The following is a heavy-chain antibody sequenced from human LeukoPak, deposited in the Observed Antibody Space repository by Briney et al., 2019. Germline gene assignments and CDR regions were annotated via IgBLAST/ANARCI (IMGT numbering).Heavy chain of an antibody. CDR3: ARQADFGGVVVSSWFDP. V-gene: IGHV4-39*01. D-gene: IGHD3-16*02. Sequence: KASETLSLTCTVSGGSVSSRHYYWGWIRQPPGKGLEWIGSVYYSGTTYYNPSLKSRVTISVDTSKNEFSLKVNSVTAADTAVYFCARQADFGGVVVSSWFDPWGEGAQVTVSS. CDR1: GGSVSSRHYY. J-gene: IGHJ5*02. CDR2: VYYSGTT.